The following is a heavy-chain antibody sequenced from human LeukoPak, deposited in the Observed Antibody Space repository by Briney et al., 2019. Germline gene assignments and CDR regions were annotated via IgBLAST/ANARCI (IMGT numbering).Heavy chain of an antibody. V-gene: IGHV4-59*01. D-gene: IGHD2-15*01. Sequence: SETLSLTCTVSGDSISNFYWSWIRQTPGKGLEWIAYIYYTGNTNYNPSLKSRVTISLDTSKNQLALNLTSVTAADTAVYYFARDPPRRCSGDSCFPIFDSWGQGTLVTVS. CDR2: IYYTGNT. CDR3: ARDPPRRCSGDSCFPIFDS. CDR1: GDSISNFY. J-gene: IGHJ4*02.